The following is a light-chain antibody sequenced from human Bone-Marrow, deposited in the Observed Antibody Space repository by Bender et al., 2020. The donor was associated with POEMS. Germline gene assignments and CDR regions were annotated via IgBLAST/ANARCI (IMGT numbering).Light chain of an antibody. CDR2: EDN. CDR1: QLGDQY. J-gene: IGLJ2*01. CDR3: QAWDTSSVV. Sequence: SHELTQPLSVSVSPGQTARITCSGDQLGDQYASWYQLKPGQSPVLVIYEDNKRHSGIPGRFSGSNSGKIVTLTISGTQALDEADYDCQAWDTSSVVFGGGTKLTVL. V-gene: IGLV3-1*01.